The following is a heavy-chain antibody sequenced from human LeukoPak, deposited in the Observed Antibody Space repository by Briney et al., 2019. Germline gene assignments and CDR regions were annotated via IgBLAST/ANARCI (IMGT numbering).Heavy chain of an antibody. CDR1: GFNFGDYF. CDR3: ATSRVFDY. CDR2: ISGSGTNI. Sequence: PGGSLRLSCTASGFNFGDYFMSWIRQSPGKGLEWVAFISGSGTNIHYADPVKGRFTVSRDNAKNSLYLEMRSLRSEDTAVYYCATSRVFDYWGQGALITVSS. J-gene: IGHJ4*02. V-gene: IGHV3-11*04.